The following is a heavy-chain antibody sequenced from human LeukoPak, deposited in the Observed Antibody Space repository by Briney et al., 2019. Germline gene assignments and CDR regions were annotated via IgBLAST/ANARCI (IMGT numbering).Heavy chain of an antibody. V-gene: IGHV3-48*03. CDR3: ARVLRYCSGGNCYSGGLGYMDV. Sequence: AGGSLRLSCAASGFTFSSYEMNWVRQAPGKGLEWVSYISSGGSTIYYADSVKGRFTISRDNAKTSLFLQMNSLRAEDTAVYYCARVLRYCSGGNCYSGGLGYMDVWHKGLTVTISS. D-gene: IGHD2-15*01. J-gene: IGHJ6*03. CDR2: ISSGGSTI. CDR1: GFTFSSYE.